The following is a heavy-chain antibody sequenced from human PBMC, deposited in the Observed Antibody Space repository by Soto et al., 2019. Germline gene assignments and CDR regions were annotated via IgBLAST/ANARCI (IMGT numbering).Heavy chain of an antibody. D-gene: IGHD6-19*01. Sequence: ASEKTSSKAPCYTFTSYGISWARQALAQVLEWMGWISAYNGNTNYAQKLQGRVTMTTDTSTSTAYMELRSLRSDDTAVYYCARSDSSGWYSDAFDIWGQGTMVTVSS. CDR3: ARSDSSGWYSDAFDI. J-gene: IGHJ3*02. V-gene: IGHV1-18*01. CDR1: CYTFTSYG. CDR2: ISAYNGNT.